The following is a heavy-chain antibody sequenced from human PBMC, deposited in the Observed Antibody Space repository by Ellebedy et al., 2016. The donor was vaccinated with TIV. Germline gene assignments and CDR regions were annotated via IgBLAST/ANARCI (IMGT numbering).Heavy chain of an antibody. CDR1: GGSFSGYS. CDR2: INHSGST. J-gene: IGHJ6*02. Sequence: MPGGSLRLSCAVYGGSFSGYSWSRIRQSPGKGLAWIGEINHSGSTNYNPSLKSRVTISVDTSKNQFSLKLSSVTAADTAVYYCARGRRFFYYYGMDVWGQGTTVTVSS. D-gene: IGHD3-3*01. V-gene: IGHV4-34*01. CDR3: ARGRRFFYYYGMDV.